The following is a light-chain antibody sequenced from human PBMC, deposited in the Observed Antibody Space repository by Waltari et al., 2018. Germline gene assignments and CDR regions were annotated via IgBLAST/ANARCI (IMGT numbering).Light chain of an antibody. CDR3: QQRSNWPRYT. Sequence: EIVLTQSPATLSLSPGERATLSCRASPSVSSYLPWYQQKPGQAPRLLIYDASNRATGIPARFSGSGSGTDFTLTISSLEPEDFAVYYCQQRSNWPRYTFGQGTKLEIK. J-gene: IGKJ2*01. CDR2: DAS. CDR1: PSVSSY. V-gene: IGKV3-11*01.